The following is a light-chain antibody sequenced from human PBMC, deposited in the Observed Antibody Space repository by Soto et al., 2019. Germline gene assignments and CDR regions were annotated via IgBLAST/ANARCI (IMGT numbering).Light chain of an antibody. V-gene: IGKV1-33*01. CDR1: QSISNY. J-gene: IGKJ2*01. Sequence: DIQLTQSPSSLSASVGDIVTITCRASQSISNYLNWYQHRPGKAPKLLIYAASSLQSGVPPRFSGSGSGTDFSFSTSSLQPEDVATYYCQHYDNLPPYIFGQGTKVDI. CDR2: AAS. CDR3: QHYDNLPPYI.